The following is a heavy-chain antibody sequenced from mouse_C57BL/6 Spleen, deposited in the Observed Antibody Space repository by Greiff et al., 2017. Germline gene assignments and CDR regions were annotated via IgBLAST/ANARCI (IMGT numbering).Heavy chain of an antibody. CDR3: TGSYYGKSYNLDY. J-gene: IGHJ2*01. Sequence: QVHVKQSGAELVRPGASVTLSCKSSGYTFTDYEMHWVKQTPVHGLEWIGAIDPATGGTAYNQKFKGKAILTADKSSSTAYIGLRSLTSEDSAVYYCTGSYYGKSYNLDYWGKGTTLTVAS. CDR1: GYTFTDYE. V-gene: IGHV1-15*01. CDR2: IDPATGGT. D-gene: IGHD1-1*01.